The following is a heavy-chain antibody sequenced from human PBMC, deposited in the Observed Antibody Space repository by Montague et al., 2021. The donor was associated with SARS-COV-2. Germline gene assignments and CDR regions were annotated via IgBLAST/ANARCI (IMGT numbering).Heavy chain of an antibody. D-gene: IGHD4/OR15-4a*01. CDR1: GFTFSKHA. CDR3: TKDDSSSEYGGDY. CDR2: ISANGRST. V-gene: IGHV3-23*01. J-gene: IGHJ4*02. Sequence: SLRLSCAASGFTFSKHAMNWVRQAPGKGLQWLSTISANGRSTYYGDSVRGRFAVSRDNSRNTLYLQMSNLRVEDTAIYYCTKDDSSSEYGGDYWGQGNLVTVSS.